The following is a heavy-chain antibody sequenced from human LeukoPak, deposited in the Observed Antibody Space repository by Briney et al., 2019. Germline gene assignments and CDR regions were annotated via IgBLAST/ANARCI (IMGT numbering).Heavy chain of an antibody. V-gene: IGHV4-59*01. D-gene: IGHD4-17*01. CDR3: ARIAYGDPHFYWYFDL. J-gene: IGHJ2*01. Sequence: SETLSLTCTVSGGSISSYYWSWIRQAPGKELDWIGDISDSGSNNYNPSLKSRVTISEDTSKNQLSLKLSCVTAADPAVYHCARIAYGDPHFYWYFDLWGRGTLVTVSS. CDR2: ISDSGSN. CDR1: GGSISSYY.